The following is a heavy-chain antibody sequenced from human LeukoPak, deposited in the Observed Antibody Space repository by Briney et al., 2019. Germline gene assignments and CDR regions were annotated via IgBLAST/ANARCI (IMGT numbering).Heavy chain of an antibody. J-gene: IGHJ4*02. CDR2: IGSNGDST. CDR1: GFTFSNYA. V-gene: IGHV3-64*01. CDR3: ARGNVVGATRPFDY. D-gene: IGHD1-26*01. Sequence: GGSPRLSCAGSGFTFSNYAMYWVRQAPGKGLENVAGIGSNGDSTYYANSVKGRFTISRDNSKNTLFLQMGSLRAEDMAVYYCARGNVVGATRPFDYWGQGTLVTVSS.